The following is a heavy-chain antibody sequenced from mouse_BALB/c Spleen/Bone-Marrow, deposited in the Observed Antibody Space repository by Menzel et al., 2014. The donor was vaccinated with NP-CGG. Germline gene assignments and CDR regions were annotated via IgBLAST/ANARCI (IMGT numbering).Heavy chain of an antibody. CDR2: IYPGNSDT. CDR3: TTLARNYFDY. CDR1: GYTFTSYW. V-gene: IGHV1-5*01. Sequence: EVQLQESGAELVRPGVSVKISCKGSGYTFTSYWMHWVKQRPGQGLEWIGTIYPGNSDTTYNQKFKGKAKLTAVTSTSTAYMELSSLTNEDSAVYYCTTLARNYFDYWGQGTTLTVSS. J-gene: IGHJ2*01.